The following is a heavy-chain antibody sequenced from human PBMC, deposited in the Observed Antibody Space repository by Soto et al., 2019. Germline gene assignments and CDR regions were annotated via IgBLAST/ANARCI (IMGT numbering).Heavy chain of an antibody. CDR2: IYYSGST. Sequence: SETMSVHCTVSGGSISGGGDYRIWNSQHPGKGLEWIGYIYYSGSTYYNPSLKSRVTISVDTSKNQFSLKQSSVTAAYTAVYYLAREEYCERSFDIWGKGPMVTVS. D-gene: IGHD2-8*02. CDR3: AREEYCERSFDI. CDR1: GGSISGGGDY. J-gene: IGHJ3*02. V-gene: IGHV4-31*02.